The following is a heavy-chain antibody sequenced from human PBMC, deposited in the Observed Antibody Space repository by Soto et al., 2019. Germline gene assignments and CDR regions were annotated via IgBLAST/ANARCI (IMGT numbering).Heavy chain of an antibody. CDR1: GFTFSSYG. CDR2: IWYDGSNK. D-gene: IGHD3-22*01. Sequence: ESGGGVVQPGRSLRLSCAASGFTFSSYGMHWVRQAPGKGLEWVAVIWYDGSNKYYADSVKGRFTISRDNSKNTLYLQMNSLRAEDTAVYYCARVGYYDSSGYFDYWGQGTLVTVSS. V-gene: IGHV3-33*01. J-gene: IGHJ4*02. CDR3: ARVGYYDSSGYFDY.